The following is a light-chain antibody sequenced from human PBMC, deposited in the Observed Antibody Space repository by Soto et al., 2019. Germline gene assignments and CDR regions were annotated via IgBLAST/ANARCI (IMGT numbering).Light chain of an antibody. CDR2: GAS. CDR3: QQYGSSPPWT. V-gene: IGKV3-20*01. CDR1: QSVSSSY. J-gene: IGKJ1*01. Sequence: ELVMTQSPATLSLSPGERATLSCRASQSVSSSYLAWHQQKPGQAPRLLIYGASSRATGIPDRFSGSVSGTGFTLTISRLEPEDFAVYYCQQYGSSPPWTVGQGTKVDIK.